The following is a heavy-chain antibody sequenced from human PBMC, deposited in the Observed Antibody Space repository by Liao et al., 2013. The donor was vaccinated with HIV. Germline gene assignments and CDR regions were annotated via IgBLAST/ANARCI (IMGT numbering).Heavy chain of an antibody. CDR2: VNHSGST. J-gene: IGHJ4*02. D-gene: IGHD3-22*01. Sequence: QVQLQQWGAGLLKPSETLSLTCAVYGGSFSGNYWSWIRQPPREGAWSGLGKVNHSGSTNYNPSLKSRVTISVDTSKNQFFLKLSSVTAADTAVYYCARGLRHYYDSSGYDYWGQGTLVTVSS. V-gene: IGHV4-34*01. CDR1: GGSFSGNY. CDR3: ARGLRHYYDSSGYDY.